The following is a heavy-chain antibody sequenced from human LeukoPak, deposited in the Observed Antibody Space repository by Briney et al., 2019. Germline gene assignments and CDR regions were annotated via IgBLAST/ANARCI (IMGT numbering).Heavy chain of an antibody. Sequence: GGSLRLSCTASGFTFSSYAMHWVRQAPGKGLEWVAVISYDGSNKYYADSVMGRFTISRDNSKNTLYLQMNSLRAEDTAVYYCARVKEWELGGAFDIWGQGTMVTVSS. CDR1: GFTFSSYA. J-gene: IGHJ3*02. CDR3: ARVKEWELGGAFDI. V-gene: IGHV3-30-3*01. D-gene: IGHD1-26*01. CDR2: ISYDGSNK.